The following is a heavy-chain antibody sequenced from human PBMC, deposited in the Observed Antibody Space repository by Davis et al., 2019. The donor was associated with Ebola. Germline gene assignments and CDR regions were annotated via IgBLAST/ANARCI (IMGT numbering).Heavy chain of an antibody. J-gene: IGHJ6*02. D-gene: IGHD3-9*01. Sequence: AASVKVSCKASGGTFSSYGISWVRQAPGQGLEWMGRIIPILGIANYAQKFQGRVTITADKSTSTAYMELSSLRSEDTAVYYCARDFRTISLDMDVWGQGTTVTVSS. CDR2: IIPILGIA. CDR1: GGTFSSYG. CDR3: ARDFRTISLDMDV. V-gene: IGHV1-69*04.